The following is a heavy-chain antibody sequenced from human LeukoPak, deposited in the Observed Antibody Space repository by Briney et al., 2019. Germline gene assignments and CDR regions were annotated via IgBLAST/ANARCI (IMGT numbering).Heavy chain of an antibody. V-gene: IGHV4-61*02. CDR1: GGSISSGSYY. CDR2: IYTCGST. Sequence: PSQTLSLTCTVSGGSISSGSYYWSWIRQPAGKGLEWIGRIYTCGSTNYNPSLKSRVTISVDTSKNQFSLKLSSVTAADTAVYYCARDLKIFGVVAVDYWGQGTLVTVSS. D-gene: IGHD3-3*01. CDR3: ARDLKIFGVVAVDY. J-gene: IGHJ4*02.